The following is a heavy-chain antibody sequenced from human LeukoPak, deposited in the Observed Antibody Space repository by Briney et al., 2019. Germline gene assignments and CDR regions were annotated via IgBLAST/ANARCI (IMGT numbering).Heavy chain of an antibody. J-gene: IGHJ4*02. D-gene: IGHD5-24*01. V-gene: IGHV4-39*01. CDR1: GGSISSSSYY. Sequence: SETLSLTCTVSGGSISSSSYYWGWIRQPPGKGLEWIGSIYYSGSTYYNPSLKSRVTISVDTSKNPFSLKLSSVTAADTAVYYCARGSEMATIYDYWGQGTLATISS. CDR2: IYYSGST. CDR3: ARGSEMATIYDY.